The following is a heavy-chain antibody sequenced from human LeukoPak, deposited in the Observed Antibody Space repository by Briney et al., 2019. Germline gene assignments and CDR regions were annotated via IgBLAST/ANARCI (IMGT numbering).Heavy chain of an antibody. Sequence: GGSLRLSCAASGLTFSSYAMSWVRQAPGKGLEWVSAISGSGGSTYYADSVKGRFTISRDNSKNTLYLQMNSLRAEDTAVYYCAKGYSYGYSSLFQHWGQGTLVTVSS. J-gene: IGHJ1*01. D-gene: IGHD5-18*01. CDR2: ISGSGGST. CDR1: GLTFSSYA. CDR3: AKGYSYGYSSLFQH. V-gene: IGHV3-23*01.